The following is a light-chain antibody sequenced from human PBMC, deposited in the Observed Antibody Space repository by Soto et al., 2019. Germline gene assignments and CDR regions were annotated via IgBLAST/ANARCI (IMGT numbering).Light chain of an antibody. V-gene: IGKV1-5*01. J-gene: IGKJ2*01. CDR2: DAS. CDR1: QSISTW. Sequence: DIQMTQSPSTLSASVGDGVTITCRASQSISTWLAWYQQKPGKAPKLLIYDASTLESGVPSRFSGSGSVTEFTLTISGLQPDDFATYYCQHYSIYWNTFSQGTQLEIK. CDR3: QHYSIYWNT.